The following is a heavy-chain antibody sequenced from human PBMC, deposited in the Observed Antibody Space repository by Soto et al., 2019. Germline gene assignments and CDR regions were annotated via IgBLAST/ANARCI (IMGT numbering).Heavy chain of an antibody. CDR1: GFTFSANA. CDR2: IAYDGTIK. D-gene: IGHD1-26*01. Sequence: QEQLVESGGDVVQPGRSLTLSCAASGFTFSANAMHWVRQAPGKGLEWVAVIAYDGTIKIYRDSVKGRFTISIDDSKSTLYLQMNRLRPEATAVYYCARDKIKGAPDYLDSWGQGTLVTVSS. CDR3: ARDKIKGAPDYLDS. J-gene: IGHJ4*02. V-gene: IGHV3-30-3*01.